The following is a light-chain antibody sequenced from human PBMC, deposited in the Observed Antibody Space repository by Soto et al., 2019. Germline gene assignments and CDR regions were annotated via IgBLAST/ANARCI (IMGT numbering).Light chain of an antibody. V-gene: IGKV3-20*01. CDR3: HQYDSSPLT. CDR2: GAS. Sequence: EIVLAQSPDTLSLSPGERATLSCRTSQSMSTNYLAWYQQKSGQPPRLIIYGASIRATGIPDRFSGSGSGTDFTLTISRLEPEDFAVYYCHQYDSSPLTFGGGAKVEIK. J-gene: IGKJ4*01. CDR1: QSMSTNY.